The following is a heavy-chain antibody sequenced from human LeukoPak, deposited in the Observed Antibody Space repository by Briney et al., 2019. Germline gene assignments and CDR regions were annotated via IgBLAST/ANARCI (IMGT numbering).Heavy chain of an antibody. Sequence: PGGSLRLSCAASGFTFSRYSMNWVRQAPGKGLEWVSYISSSSSTIYYADSVKGRFTISRDNAKNSLYLQMNSLRDEDTAVYYCAPQGATMVRGVIIGPDAFDIWGQGTMVTVSS. CDR2: ISSSSSTI. D-gene: IGHD3-10*01. CDR3: APQGATMVRGVIIGPDAFDI. J-gene: IGHJ3*02. V-gene: IGHV3-48*02. CDR1: GFTFSRYS.